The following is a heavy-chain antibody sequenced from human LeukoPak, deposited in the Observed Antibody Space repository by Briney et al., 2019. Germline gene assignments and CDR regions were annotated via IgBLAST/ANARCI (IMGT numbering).Heavy chain of an antibody. CDR1: GGTFIIYA. Sequence: SVKVSFTASGGTFIIYAISWVRQAPGQGREWMGGIIPIFGTANYAQKFQGRVTITADESTSTAYMELSSLRSEDTAVYYCAREGYCSGGSCYSRWFDPWGQGTLVTVSS. CDR2: IIPIFGTA. CDR3: AREGYCSGGSCYSRWFDP. D-gene: IGHD2-15*01. J-gene: IGHJ5*02. V-gene: IGHV1-69*01.